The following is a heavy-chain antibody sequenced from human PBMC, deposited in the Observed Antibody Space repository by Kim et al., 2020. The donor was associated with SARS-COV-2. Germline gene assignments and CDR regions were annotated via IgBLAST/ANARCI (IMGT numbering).Heavy chain of an antibody. CDR3: ARTPLLGNRVYGMDV. CDR1: GFTFSSYS. D-gene: IGHD6-13*01. CDR2: ISSSSSYI. V-gene: IGHV3-21*01. Sequence: GGSLRLSCAASGFTFSSYSMNWVRQAPGKGLEWVSSISSSSSYIYYADSVKGRFTISRDNAKNSLYLQMNSLRAEDTAVYYCARTPLLGNRVYGMDVWGQGTTVTVSS. J-gene: IGHJ6*02.